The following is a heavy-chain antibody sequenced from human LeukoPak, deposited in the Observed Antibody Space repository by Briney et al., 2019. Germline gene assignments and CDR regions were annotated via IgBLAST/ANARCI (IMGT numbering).Heavy chain of an antibody. Sequence: GGSLRLSCAASGFTFSDYYMSWIRQAPGKGLEWVSYISSSGSTIYYADSVKGRSTISRDNAKNSLYLQMNSLRAEDTAVYYCVRITFVVVPAAIPYYYYYGMDVWGQGTTVTVSS. CDR2: ISSSGSTI. J-gene: IGHJ6*02. D-gene: IGHD2-2*02. CDR3: VRITFVVVPAAIPYYYYYGMDV. V-gene: IGHV3-11*01. CDR1: GFTFSDYY.